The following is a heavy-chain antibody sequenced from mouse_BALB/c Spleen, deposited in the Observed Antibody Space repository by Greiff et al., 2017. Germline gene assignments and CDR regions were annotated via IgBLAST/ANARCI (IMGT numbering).Heavy chain of an antibody. CDR2: ISSGSSTI. CDR1: GFTFSSFG. J-gene: IGHJ3*01. D-gene: IGHD2-13*01. CDR3: ASGGDLSWFAY. V-gene: IGHV5-17*02. Sequence: EVHLVESGGGLVQPGGSRKLSCAASGFTFSSFGMHWVRQAPEKGLEWVAYISSGSSTIYYADTVKGRFTISRDNPKNTLFMQMTSVRSEDTAMYYCASGGDLSWFAYWGQGTLVTVSA.